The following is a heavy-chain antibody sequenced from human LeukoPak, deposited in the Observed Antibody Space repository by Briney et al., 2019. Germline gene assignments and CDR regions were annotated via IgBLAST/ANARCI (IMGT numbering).Heavy chain of an antibody. D-gene: IGHD3-3*01. CDR1: GGSISSYY. CDR3: ARDLRDYDFWSGRNAFDI. Sequence: SETLSLTCTVSGGSISSYYWSWIRQPAGKGLEWIGRIYTSGSTNYNPSLKSRVTMSVDTSKNQFSLKLSSVTAADTAVYYCARDLRDYDFWSGRNAFDIWGQGTMVTVSS. CDR2: IYTSGST. J-gene: IGHJ3*02. V-gene: IGHV4-4*07.